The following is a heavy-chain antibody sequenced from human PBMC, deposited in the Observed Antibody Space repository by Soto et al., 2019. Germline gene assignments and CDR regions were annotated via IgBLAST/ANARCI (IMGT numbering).Heavy chain of an antibody. CDR3: STVGVGQWLLTYFDY. Sequence: GGSLRLSCSASGFTFSNAWMNWVRQAPGKGLEWVGRVKSKTNGETTDYAAPVKGRFAISRDDSKNTLYLQMNSLKTEDTAVYYCSTVGVGQWLLTYFDYWGQGSLVTVSS. CDR1: GFTFSNAW. V-gene: IGHV3-15*01. CDR2: VKSKTNGETT. D-gene: IGHD6-19*01. J-gene: IGHJ4*02.